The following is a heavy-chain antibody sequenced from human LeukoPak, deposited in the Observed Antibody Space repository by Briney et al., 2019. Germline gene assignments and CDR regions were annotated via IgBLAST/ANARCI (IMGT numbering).Heavy chain of an antibody. CDR2: IKQDGSEK. CDR1: GFTFSSYW. D-gene: IGHD3-3*01. V-gene: IGHV3-7*01. Sequence: GGSLRLSCAACGFTFSSYWMSLVRQAPGKGLEWVANIKQDGSEKYYVDSVKGRFTISRDNAKNSLYLQMNSLRAEDTAVYYCARDITIFGVVTSYYGMDAWGQGTTVTVSS. CDR3: ARDITIFGVVTSYYGMDA. J-gene: IGHJ6*02.